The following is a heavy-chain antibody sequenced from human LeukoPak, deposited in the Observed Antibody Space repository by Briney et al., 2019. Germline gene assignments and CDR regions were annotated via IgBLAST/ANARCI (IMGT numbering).Heavy chain of an antibody. CDR3: AKDGDIVVVPAAHDY. D-gene: IGHD2-2*01. CDR1: GFTFSSYA. CDR2: ISYDGSNK. J-gene: IGHJ4*02. Sequence: PGGSLRLSCAASGFTFSSYAMHWVRQAPGKGLEWVAVISYDGSNKYYADSVKGRFTISRDNSKNTLYLQMNSLRAEDTAVYYCAKDGDIVVVPAAHDYWGQGTLVTVSS. V-gene: IGHV3-30-3*01.